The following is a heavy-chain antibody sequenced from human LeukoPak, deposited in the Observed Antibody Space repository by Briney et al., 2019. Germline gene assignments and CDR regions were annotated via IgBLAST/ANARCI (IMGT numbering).Heavy chain of an antibody. Sequence: SETLSLTCTVSGGSISSYYWSWIRQPAGKGLEWIGRIYTSGSTNYNPSLKSRVTISVDTSKNQFSLKLSSVTAADTAVYYCARSRLFGSYYSLDYWGQGTLVTVSS. CDR1: GGSISSYY. D-gene: IGHD1-26*01. CDR2: IYTSGST. J-gene: IGHJ4*02. CDR3: ARSRLFGSYYSLDY. V-gene: IGHV4-4*07.